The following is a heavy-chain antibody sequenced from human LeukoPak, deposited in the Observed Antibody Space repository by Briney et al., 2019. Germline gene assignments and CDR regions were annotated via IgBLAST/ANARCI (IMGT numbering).Heavy chain of an antibody. V-gene: IGHV3-48*01. CDR3: ARDHRYAFDN. CDR1: GFNFIDYS. D-gene: IGHD5-12*01. Sequence: GGSLRLSCAASGFNFIDYSMNWVRQAPGKGLEWISYIGISSGNTKYAYSVKGRFTISRDKARNSLYLQMNSLRVEDTAVYYCARDHRYAFDNWGHGTLVTVSS. CDR2: IGISSGNT. J-gene: IGHJ4*01.